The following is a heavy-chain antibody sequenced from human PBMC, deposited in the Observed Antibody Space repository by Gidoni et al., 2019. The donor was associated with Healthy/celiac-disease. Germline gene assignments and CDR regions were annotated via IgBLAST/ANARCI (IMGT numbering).Heavy chain of an antibody. Sequence: EVQLVESGGGLVQPGRSLRLSCAASGFTFDDYAMHWVRQAPGKGLEWVSGISWNSGSIGYADSVKGRFTISRDNAKNSLYLQMNSLRAEDTALYYCAKDTAIAAAPTWYFDYCGQGTLVTVSS. D-gene: IGHD6-13*01. CDR1: GFTFDDYA. CDR3: AKDTAIAAAPTWYFDY. CDR2: ISWNSGSI. J-gene: IGHJ4*02. V-gene: IGHV3-9*01.